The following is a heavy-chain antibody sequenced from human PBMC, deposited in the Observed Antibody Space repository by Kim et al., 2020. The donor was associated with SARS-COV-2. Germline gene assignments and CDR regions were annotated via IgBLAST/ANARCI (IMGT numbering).Heavy chain of an antibody. CDR1: GGSFSGYY. CDR3: ARWGSSSPFDY. CDR2: INHSGST. D-gene: IGHD6-6*01. J-gene: IGHJ4*02. Sequence: SETLSLTCAVYGGSFSGYYWSWIRQPPGKGLEWIGEINHSGSTNYNPSLKSRVTISVDTSKNQFSLKLSSVTAADTAVYYCARWGSSSPFDYWGQGTLVTVSS. V-gene: IGHV4-34*01.